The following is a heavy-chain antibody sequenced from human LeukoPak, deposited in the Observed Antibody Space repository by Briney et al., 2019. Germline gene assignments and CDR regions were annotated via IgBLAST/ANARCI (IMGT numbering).Heavy chain of an antibody. D-gene: IGHD2-15*01. CDR1: GYTFTSYG. CDR2: ISAYNGNT. J-gene: IGHJ4*02. CDR3: AREGRDGYIYGSSFDY. V-gene: IGHV1-18*01. Sequence: ASVKVSCKASGYTFTSYGISWVRQAPGQGHEWMGWISAYNGNTNYAQKLQGRVTMTTDTSTSTAYMELRSLRSDDTAVYYCAREGRDGYIYGSSFDYWGQGTPVTVSS.